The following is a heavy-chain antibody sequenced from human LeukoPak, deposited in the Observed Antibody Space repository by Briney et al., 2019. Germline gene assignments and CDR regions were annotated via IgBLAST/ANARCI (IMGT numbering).Heavy chain of an antibody. J-gene: IGHJ6*03. V-gene: IGHV3-74*01. Sequence: TGGSLRLSCAASGFTFSSYWMHWVRQAPGKGLVWVSRINSDGSRTSYVDPVKGRFTISRDNAKNTVYLQMNSLRVEETAVYYCARGGLPTHYYYMDVWGKGTTVTISS. CDR1: GFTFSSYW. D-gene: IGHD3-10*01. CDR2: INSDGSRT. CDR3: ARGGLPTHYYYMDV.